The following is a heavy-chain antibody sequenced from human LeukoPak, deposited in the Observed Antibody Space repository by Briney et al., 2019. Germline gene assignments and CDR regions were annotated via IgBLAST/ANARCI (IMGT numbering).Heavy chain of an antibody. V-gene: IGHV3-7*01. D-gene: IGHD2-2*01. J-gene: IGHJ4*02. CDR1: GFTFSNYW. Sequence: SGGPLRLSCSASGFTFSNYWMSWLRQAPGKGLEWVANIKQDESEKYYVDSVKGGFTLSRDNAKSALYLQMNSLRAEDTAVYYCARALDSSSSRYQAFEEWGQGTLVTVSS. CDR3: ARALDSSSSRYQAFEE. CDR2: IKQDESEK.